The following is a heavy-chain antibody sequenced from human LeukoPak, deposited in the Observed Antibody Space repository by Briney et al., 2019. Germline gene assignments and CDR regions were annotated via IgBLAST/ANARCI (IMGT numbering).Heavy chain of an antibody. J-gene: IGHJ5*02. CDR2: ISGSGGST. D-gene: IGHD2-2*01. CDR1: GFTFGSYA. CDR3: AKDPDIVVVPAAIWFDP. V-gene: IGHV3-23*01. Sequence: GGSLRLPCAASGFTFGSYAMSWVRQAPGKGLEWVSAISGSGGSTYYADSVKGRFTISRDNSKNTLYLQMNSLRAEDTAVYYCAKDPDIVVVPAAIWFDPWGQGTLVTVSS.